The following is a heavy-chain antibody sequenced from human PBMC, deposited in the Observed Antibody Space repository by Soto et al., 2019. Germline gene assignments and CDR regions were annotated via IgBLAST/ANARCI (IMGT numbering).Heavy chain of an antibody. CDR1: GYTFTGYY. D-gene: IGHD3-3*01. J-gene: IGHJ3*02. V-gene: IGHV1-2*02. Sequence: ASVKVSCKASGYTFTGYYMHWVRQAPGQGLEWMGWINPNSGGTNYAQKFQGRVTMTRDTSISTAYMELSRLRSDDTAVYYCAREDVWSGYDAFDIWGQGTMVTVSS. CDR2: INPNSGGT. CDR3: AREDVWSGYDAFDI.